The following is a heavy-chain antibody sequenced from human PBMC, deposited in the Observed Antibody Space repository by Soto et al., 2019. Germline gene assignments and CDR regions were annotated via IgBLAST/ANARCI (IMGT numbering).Heavy chain of an antibody. CDR3: ARRGDGYHFNFDY. CDR1: GGSISSSRHY. V-gene: IGHV4-39*01. Sequence: QLQLQESGPGLVKPSETLSLTCTVSGGSISSSRHYWGWIRQPPGKGLEWVGSISYSGSTYYNPSLKSRVTISVDTSKNQFSLKLSSVTAADTAVYYCARRGDGYHFNFDYWGQGTLVTVSS. CDR2: ISYSGST. D-gene: IGHD5-12*01. J-gene: IGHJ4*02.